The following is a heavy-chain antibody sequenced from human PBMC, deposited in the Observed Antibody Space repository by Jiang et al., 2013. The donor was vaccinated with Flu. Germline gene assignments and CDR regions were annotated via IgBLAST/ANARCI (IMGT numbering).Heavy chain of an antibody. Sequence: ELSHSLGATGSWKGLEWMEVLILRMVGPSTHREFHGRVSMTEDTSTGTAYLDLSRLRSEDTAVYFCVRVRYSYGHYYFDFWGQGTLVTVSS. V-gene: IGHV1-24*01. CDR1: ELS. CDR3: VRVRYSYGHYYFDF. CDR2: LILRMVGP. J-gene: IGHJ4*02. D-gene: IGHD5-12*01.